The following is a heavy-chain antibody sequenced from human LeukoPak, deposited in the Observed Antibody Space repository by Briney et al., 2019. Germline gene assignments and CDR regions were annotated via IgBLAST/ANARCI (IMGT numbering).Heavy chain of an antibody. D-gene: IGHD3-3*01. CDR3: ARDRGPGGITIFGVAPYYYYYGMDV. CDR1: GGSISSYY. V-gene: IGHV4-59*01. Sequence: SETLSLTCTVSGGSISSYYWSWIRQPPGKGLEWIGSIYYSGSTNYNPSLKSRVTISVDTSKNQFSLKLSSVTAADTAVYYCARDRGPGGITIFGVAPYYYYYGMDVWGQGTTVTVSS. CDR2: IYYSGST. J-gene: IGHJ6*02.